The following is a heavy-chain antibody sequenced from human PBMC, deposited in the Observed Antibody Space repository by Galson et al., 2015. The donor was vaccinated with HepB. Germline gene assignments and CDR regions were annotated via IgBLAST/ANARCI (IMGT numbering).Heavy chain of an antibody. CDR3: AREGDVDTFDY. D-gene: IGHD5-18*01. J-gene: IGHJ4*02. Sequence: SLRLSCAASGFTFSSYRMSWVRQAPGKGLEWVANIKQDGSEKYYVDSVKGRFTISRDNAKNSLYLQMNSLRAEDTAVYYCAREGDVDTFDYWGQGTLVTVSS. CDR2: IKQDGSEK. V-gene: IGHV3-7*01. CDR1: GFTFSSYR.